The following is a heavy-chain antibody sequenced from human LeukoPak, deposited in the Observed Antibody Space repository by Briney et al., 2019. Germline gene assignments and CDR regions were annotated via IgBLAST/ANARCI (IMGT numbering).Heavy chain of an antibody. CDR3: AKDGFPTDFGVVNQLDY. J-gene: IGHJ4*02. Sequence: GGALRLSCTDCVLTFSSYAMIWVGQAPGDRLEWVAGVSNSGDREYYVDSVRGRFTISRDNSKNTLYMQMNSLTAEDTAIYYCAKDGFPTDFGVVNQLDYWGPGTLVTVSS. D-gene: IGHD3-3*01. V-gene: IGHV3-23*01. CDR1: VLTFSSYA. CDR2: VSNSGDRE.